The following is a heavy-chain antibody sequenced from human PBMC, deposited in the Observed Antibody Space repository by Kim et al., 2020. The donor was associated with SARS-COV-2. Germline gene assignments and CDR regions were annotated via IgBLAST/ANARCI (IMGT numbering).Heavy chain of an antibody. CDR2: IYNSGSI. CDR1: GVSISNYY. V-gene: IGHV4-4*09. J-gene: IGHJ4*02. CDR3: VKGEDYADPFDS. D-gene: IGHD4-17*01. Sequence: SETLSLTCMVSGVSISNYYWSWILQPPGKGLEWIGYIYNSGSIKYNPALKSRVAISVNTSKNQFSLKVTSVSAADTAVYYRVKGEDYADPFDSWGQGILV.